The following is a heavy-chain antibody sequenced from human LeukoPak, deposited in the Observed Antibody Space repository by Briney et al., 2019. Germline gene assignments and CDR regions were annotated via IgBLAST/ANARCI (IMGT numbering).Heavy chain of an antibody. CDR2: INPNSGDT. CDR3: ARDYGSGSFYFDY. Sequence: ASVKVSXKASAYTFTGYYVHWVRQAPGQGLEWMGWINPNSGDTNYAQKFQGRVTMTRDTSISTAFMELRTLRSDDTAVYYCARDYGSGSFYFDYWGQGTLVTVSS. J-gene: IGHJ4*02. D-gene: IGHD3-10*01. V-gene: IGHV1-2*02. CDR1: AYTFTGYY.